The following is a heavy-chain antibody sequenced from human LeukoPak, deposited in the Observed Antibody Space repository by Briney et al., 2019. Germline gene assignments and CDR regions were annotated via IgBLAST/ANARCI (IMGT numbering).Heavy chain of an antibody. V-gene: IGHV1-24*01. CDR2: FDPEDGET. D-gene: IGHD1-26*01. J-gene: IGHJ5*02. CDR3: ATEGLSGSYFNWFDP. Sequence: KPGASVKVSCKVSGYTLIELSMHWVRQAPGKGLEWMGGFDPEDGETIYAQKFQGRVTMTEDTSTDTAYMELSSLRSEDTAVYYCATEGLSGSYFNWFDPWGQGTLVTVSS. CDR1: GYTLIELS.